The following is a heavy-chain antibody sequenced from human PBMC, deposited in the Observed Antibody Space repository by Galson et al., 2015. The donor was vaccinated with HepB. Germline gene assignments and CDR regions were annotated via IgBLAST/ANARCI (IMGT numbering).Heavy chain of an antibody. J-gene: IGHJ4*02. Sequence: LSLTCTVSGGSISSSSYYWGWIRQPPGKGLEWIGSIYYSGSTYYNPSLKSRATISVDTSKNQFSLKLSSVTAADTAVYYCARRPKDFWSGYLIFDYWGQGTLVTVSS. D-gene: IGHD3-3*01. CDR1: GGSISSSSYY. CDR2: IYYSGST. CDR3: ARRPKDFWSGYLIFDY. V-gene: IGHV4-39*01.